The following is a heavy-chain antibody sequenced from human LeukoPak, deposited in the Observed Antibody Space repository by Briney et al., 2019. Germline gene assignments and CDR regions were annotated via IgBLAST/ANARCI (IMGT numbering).Heavy chain of an antibody. CDR1: GYTFTSYG. CDR2: IIPIFGTA. CDR3: ARGRGLGITMPVDAFDI. Sequence: GASVKVPCKASGYTFTSYGISWVRQAPGQGLEWMGRIIPIFGTANYAQKFQGRVTITTDESTSTAYMELSSLRSEDTAVYYCARGRGLGITMPVDAFDIWGQGTMVTVSS. V-gene: IGHV1-69*05. D-gene: IGHD3-10*01. J-gene: IGHJ3*02.